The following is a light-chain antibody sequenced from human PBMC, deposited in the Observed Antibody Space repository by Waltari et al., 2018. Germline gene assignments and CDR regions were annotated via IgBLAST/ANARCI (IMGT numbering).Light chain of an antibody. CDR1: SSNIGRNT. V-gene: IGLV1-44*01. Sequence: QSVLTQPPSASGTPGQRVTISCSGSSSNIGRNTVNWYQQLPGTAPKLLIFSNNQRPSGVPDRFSGSKSGTSASLAISGLQSEDEADYYCAAWDDNLNGPVFGGGTKLTVL. J-gene: IGLJ3*02. CDR3: AAWDDNLNGPV. CDR2: SNN.